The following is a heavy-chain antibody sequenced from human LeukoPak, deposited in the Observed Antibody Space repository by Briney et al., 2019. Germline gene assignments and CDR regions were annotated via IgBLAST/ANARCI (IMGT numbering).Heavy chain of an antibody. CDR2: ISYDGSNK. J-gene: IGHJ4*02. D-gene: IGHD3-22*01. Sequence: GGSLRLSCAASGFTFSSYAMHWVRQAPGKGLEWVAVISYDGSNKYYADSVKGRFTISRDNSKNTLYLQMNSLRAEDTAVYYCAKWDTYYDSSGYYFYWGQGTLVTVSS. CDR1: GFTFSSYA. CDR3: AKWDTYYDSSGYYFY. V-gene: IGHV3-30*04.